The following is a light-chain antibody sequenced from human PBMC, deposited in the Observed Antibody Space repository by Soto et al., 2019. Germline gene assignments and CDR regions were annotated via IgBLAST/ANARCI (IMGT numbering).Light chain of an antibody. CDR1: NVGSKS. Sequence: SYELTQPPSVSVAPGQTATVTCGGNNVGSKSVHWYQQKPCQAPVLVVYDDSDRPSGIPERFSGSNSGNTATLTISRVEAGDEADYYCQVWDTTSDQGVFGTGTKLTVL. CDR2: DDS. J-gene: IGLJ1*01. CDR3: QVWDTTSDQGV. V-gene: IGLV3-21*02.